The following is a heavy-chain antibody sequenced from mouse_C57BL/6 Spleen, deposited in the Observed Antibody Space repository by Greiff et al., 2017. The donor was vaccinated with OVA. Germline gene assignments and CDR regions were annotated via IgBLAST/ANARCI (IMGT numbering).Heavy chain of an antibody. J-gene: IGHJ2*01. CDR3: TRKEVVTLDY. CDR1: GYTFTDYE. D-gene: IGHD2-12*01. CDR2: IDPETGGT. V-gene: IGHV1-15*01. Sequence: QVQLQQSGAELVRPGASVTLSCKASGYTFTDYEMHWVKQTPVHGLEWIGAIDPETGGTAYNQKFKGKAILTADKSSSTAYMELRSLTSEDSAVYYCTRKEVVTLDYWGQGTTLTVSS.